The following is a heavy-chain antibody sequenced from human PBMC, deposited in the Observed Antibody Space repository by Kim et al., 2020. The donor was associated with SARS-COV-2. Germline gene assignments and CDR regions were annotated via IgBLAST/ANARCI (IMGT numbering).Heavy chain of an antibody. D-gene: IGHD2-8*02. V-gene: IGHV3-7*03. CDR3: ARNYWYYFDY. Sequence: YVDSVKGRFTISRDSAKKSFYLQMNGLRAEDTAVYYCARNYWYYFDYWGQGALVTVSS. J-gene: IGHJ4*02.